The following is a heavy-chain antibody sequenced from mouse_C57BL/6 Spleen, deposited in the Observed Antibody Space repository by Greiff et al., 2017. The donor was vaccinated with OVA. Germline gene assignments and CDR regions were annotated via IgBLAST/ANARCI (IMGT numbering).Heavy chain of an antibody. D-gene: IGHD1-1*01. J-gene: IGHJ2*01. Sequence: EVQLQQSGPVLVKPGASVKMSCKASGYTFTDYYMNWVKQSHGKSLEWIGVINPYNGGTSYNQKFKGKATLTVDKSSSTAYMELNSLTSEDSAVYYCASGGTTVPFDYWGQGTTLTVSS. V-gene: IGHV1-19*01. CDR2: INPYNGGT. CDR1: GYTFTDYY. CDR3: ASGGTTVPFDY.